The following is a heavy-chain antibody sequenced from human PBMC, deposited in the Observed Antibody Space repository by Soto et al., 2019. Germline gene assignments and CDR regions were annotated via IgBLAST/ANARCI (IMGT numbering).Heavy chain of an antibody. V-gene: IGHV3-74*01. Sequence: DVQLVESGGGLVQPGGSLRLSCAASGFTYTNYWMHWVRQAPEKGLVWVSRIDSDGICTSYADSVKGRFTISRDNAKNTLYLQMNDLRTEDTAVYYCGSVFEYWGQGSLVTVSS. J-gene: IGHJ4*02. CDR3: GSVFEY. CDR2: IDSDGICT. CDR1: GFTYTNYW.